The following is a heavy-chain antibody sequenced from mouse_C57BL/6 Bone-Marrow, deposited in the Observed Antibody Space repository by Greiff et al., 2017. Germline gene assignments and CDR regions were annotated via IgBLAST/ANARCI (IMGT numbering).Heavy chain of an antibody. V-gene: IGHV3-6*01. CDR1: GYSITSGYY. CDR2: ISYDGSN. J-gene: IGHJ1*03. Sequence: ESGPGLVKPSQSLSLTCSVTGYSITSGYYWNWIRQFPGNKLEWMGYISYDGSNNYNPSLKNRISITRDTSQNQFFLKLNSVTTEDTATFFCARDRPYYGSSGRYFEVWGTGTTVTVSS. D-gene: IGHD1-1*01. CDR3: ARDRPYYGSSGRYFEV.